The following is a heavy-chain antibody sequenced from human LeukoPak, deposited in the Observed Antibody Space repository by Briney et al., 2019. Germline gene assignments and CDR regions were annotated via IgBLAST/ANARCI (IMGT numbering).Heavy chain of an antibody. CDR1: GFIVRDTH. D-gene: IGHD5-18*01. Sequence: QPGGSLRLSCAVSGFIVRDTHMTWVRQAPGKGLEWVSLVYSGITTHYSDSVKGRFSISRDHSNNILYLQMNTLRAEGTAVYYCARLQGYSLGYQCFYYMDVRGTGTTVTVSS. J-gene: IGHJ6*03. CDR3: ARLQGYSLGYQCFYYMDV. V-gene: IGHV3-53*01. CDR2: VYSGITT.